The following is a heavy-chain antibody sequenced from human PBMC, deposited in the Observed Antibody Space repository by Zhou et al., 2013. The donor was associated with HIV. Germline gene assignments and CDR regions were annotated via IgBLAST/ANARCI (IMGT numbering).Heavy chain of an antibody. Sequence: QVQLVQSGAEVKKPGSSVKVSCKASGGTFSSYGISWVRQAPGQGLEWMGGIIPIFGTAYYAQKFQDRLTITTDESTSTAYMELSSLRSEDTAVYYCARGGIFGVVTAFDYWGQGTLVTVSS. J-gene: IGHJ4*02. D-gene: IGHD3-3*01. CDR3: ARGGIFGVVTAFDY. CDR2: IIPIFGTA. CDR1: GGTFSSYG. V-gene: IGHV1-69*05.